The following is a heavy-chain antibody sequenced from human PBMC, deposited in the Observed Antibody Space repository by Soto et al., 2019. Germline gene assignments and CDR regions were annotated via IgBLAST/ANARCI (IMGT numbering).Heavy chain of an antibody. CDR2: INPNSGGT. D-gene: IGHD6-19*01. CDR3: ARGGIAVAGKNYYYGMDV. V-gene: IGHV1-2*04. CDR1: GYTFTGYY. J-gene: IGHJ6*02. Sequence: ASVKVSCKASGYTFTGYYMHWVRQAPGQGLEWMGWINPNSGGTNYAQKFQGWVTMTRDTSISTAYMEPSRLRSDDTAVYYCARGGIAVAGKNYYYGMDVWGQGTTVTVSS.